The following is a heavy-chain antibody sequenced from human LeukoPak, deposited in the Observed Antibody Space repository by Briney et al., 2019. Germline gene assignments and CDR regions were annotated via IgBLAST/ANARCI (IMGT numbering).Heavy chain of an antibody. CDR3: ARKIAAAGPAFDI. J-gene: IGHJ3*02. D-gene: IGHD6-13*01. CDR1: GFTFNNYW. CDR2: IMQDGSEE. V-gene: IGHV3-7*01. Sequence: GGSLRLSCAASGFTFNNYWVNWVRQAPGKGLEWVANIMQDGSEEYYVDSVKGRVTISRDNAKNSLYLQMNSLRAEDTAVYYCARKIAAAGPAFDIWGQGTLVTVSS.